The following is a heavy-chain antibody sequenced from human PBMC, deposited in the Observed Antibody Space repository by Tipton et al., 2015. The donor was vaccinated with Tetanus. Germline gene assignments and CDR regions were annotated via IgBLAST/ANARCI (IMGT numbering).Heavy chain of an antibody. V-gene: IGHV4-59*04. J-gene: IGHJ4*02. D-gene: IGHD4-17*01. CDR2: IYQNGDA. Sequence: TLSLTCTVSGGSISSFYWYWIRQPPGKGLEWIAYIYQNGDAYYNPSLKSRLTISADTSKTQFSLTLTSVTAADTAIYYCARDFGDARTDYWGQGTLVTVSS. CDR3: ARDFGDARTDY. CDR1: GGSISSFY.